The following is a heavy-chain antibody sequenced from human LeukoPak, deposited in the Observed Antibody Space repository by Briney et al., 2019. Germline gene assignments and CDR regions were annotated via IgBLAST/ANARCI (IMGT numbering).Heavy chain of an antibody. J-gene: IGHJ4*02. CDR1: GFSLRTSGMC. CDR3: ARVSGFDSYYFDS. CDR2: IDWADDI. D-gene: IGHD3-9*01. V-gene: IGHV2-70*13. Sequence: SGPTLVNPTQTLTLTCTFSGFSLRTSGMCVSWIRQPPGKALEWLALIDWADDIYYSTSLRTRLTISKDTSKNQVVLTMTNMDPVNTATYFCARVSGFDSYYFDSWGQGTLVTVSS.